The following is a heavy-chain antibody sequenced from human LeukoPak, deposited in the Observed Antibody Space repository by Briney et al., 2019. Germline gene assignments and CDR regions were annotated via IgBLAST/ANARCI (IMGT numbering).Heavy chain of an antibody. J-gene: IGHJ2*01. CDR1: GYSFSSYW. Sequence: GESLKISCKGSGYSFSSYWIGWVRPMPGKGLEWMGIIYPGDSDTRYNPSFQGQVTISADKSISTASLQWNSLKASDTAMYYCARLGTYCGGDCTNWYFDLWGRGTLVTVSS. CDR3: ARLGTYCGGDCTNWYFDL. CDR2: IYPGDSDT. D-gene: IGHD2-21*02. V-gene: IGHV5-51*01.